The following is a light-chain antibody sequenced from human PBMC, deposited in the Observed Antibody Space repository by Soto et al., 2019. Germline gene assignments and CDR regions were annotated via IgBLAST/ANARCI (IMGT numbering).Light chain of an antibody. Sequence: QSALTQPPSASGSPGQSVTISCTGTSSDVGGYNDVSWYQQHPGKAPKLMIYEVSKRPSGVPDRFSGSKSGNTASLTVSGRQAEDEADYYCSSYAGSNNFGVFGTGTKLTVL. CDR1: SSDVGGYND. CDR3: SSYAGSNNFGV. J-gene: IGLJ1*01. V-gene: IGLV2-8*01. CDR2: EVS.